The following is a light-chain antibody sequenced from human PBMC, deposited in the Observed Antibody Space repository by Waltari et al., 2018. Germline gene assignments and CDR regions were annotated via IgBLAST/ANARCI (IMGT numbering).Light chain of an antibody. V-gene: IGKV3-11*01. J-gene: IGKJ3*01. Sequence: EIVLTQSPATLSLSPGERATLSCRASQSVSSYLAWYQQKPGQAPRLLIYDASNRATGIPARFSGSGSGTDFTLTISSREPEDFAVYYYQQRSNWPLTFGPGTKVDIK. CDR1: QSVSSY. CDR2: DAS. CDR3: QQRSNWPLT.